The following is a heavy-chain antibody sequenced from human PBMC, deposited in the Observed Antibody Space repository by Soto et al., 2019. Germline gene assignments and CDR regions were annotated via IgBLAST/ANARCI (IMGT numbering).Heavy chain of an antibody. D-gene: IGHD3-22*01. J-gene: IGHJ3*02. CDR3: AGEYDSSGYYRGDAFDI. Sequence: ASVKVSCKASGGTFSSDSFSWVRQAPGQGLEWMGGIIAYNGNTNYAQKLQGRVTMTTDTSTSTAYMELRSLRSDDTAVYYCAGEYDSSGYYRGDAFDIWGQGTMVTVSS. CDR1: GGTFSSDS. CDR2: IIAYNGNT. V-gene: IGHV1-18*01.